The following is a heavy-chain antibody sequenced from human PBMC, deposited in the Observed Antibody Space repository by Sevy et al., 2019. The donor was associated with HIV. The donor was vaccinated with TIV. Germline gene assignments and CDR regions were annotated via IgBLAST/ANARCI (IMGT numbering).Heavy chain of an antibody. D-gene: IGHD3-9*01. V-gene: IGHV3-30*02. CDR1: GFTFSDYA. CDR2: FWYDGSNK. J-gene: IGHJ6*02. Sequence: GGSLRLSCAASGFTFSDYAIHWVRQAPGKGLEWVAFFWYDGSNKYYPDIVKGRYATSRDNSKNTMYLQMTSLRVEDTAMYYCAKLVVPAASNDDILTGYPDLRVNYGMDVWGQGTTVTVSS. CDR3: AKLVVPAASNDDILTGYPDLRVNYGMDV.